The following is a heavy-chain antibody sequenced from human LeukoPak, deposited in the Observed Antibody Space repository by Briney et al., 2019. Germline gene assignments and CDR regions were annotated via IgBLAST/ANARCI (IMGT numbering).Heavy chain of an antibody. Sequence: GGSLRLSCAASGFTFSSYSMNWVRQAPGKGLEWVSYISSSSSTIYYVDSVKGRFAISRDNAKNSLYLQMNSLRDEDAAVYYCARVAAGYSVNYFDYWGQGTLVTVSS. V-gene: IGHV3-48*02. CDR3: ARVAAGYSVNYFDY. CDR1: GFTFSSYS. J-gene: IGHJ4*02. CDR2: ISSSSSTI. D-gene: IGHD4-23*01.